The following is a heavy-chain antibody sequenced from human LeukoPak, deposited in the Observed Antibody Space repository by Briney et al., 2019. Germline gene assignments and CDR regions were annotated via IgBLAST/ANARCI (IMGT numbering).Heavy chain of an antibody. J-gene: IGHJ5*02. V-gene: IGHV4-30-4*08. D-gene: IGHD6-19*01. CDR2: IYYSGST. Sequence: PSETLSLTCTVSGGSISSGDYYWSWIRQPPGKGLEWIGYIYYSGSTYYNPSLKSRVTISVDTSKNQFSLKLSSVTAADTAVYYCARDGYSSGWYRGHWFDPWGQGTLVTVSS. CDR1: GGSISSGDYY. CDR3: ARDGYSSGWYRGHWFDP.